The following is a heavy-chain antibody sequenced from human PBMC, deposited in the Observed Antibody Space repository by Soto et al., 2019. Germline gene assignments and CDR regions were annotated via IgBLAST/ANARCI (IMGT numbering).Heavy chain of an antibody. CDR1: GFTFSSYC. V-gene: IGHV3-33*01. D-gene: IGHD1-26*01. J-gene: IGHJ6*02. CDR2: IWYDGSNK. Sequence: PGGSLRLSGAASGFTFSSYCMHWVRQAPGKGLEWVAVIWYDGSNKYYADSVKGRFTISRDNSRNTLYLQMNSLRAEDTAVYYCARDQSGSYLGVYYYSGMDVGGQGTTVTGSS. CDR3: ARDQSGSYLGVYYYSGMDV.